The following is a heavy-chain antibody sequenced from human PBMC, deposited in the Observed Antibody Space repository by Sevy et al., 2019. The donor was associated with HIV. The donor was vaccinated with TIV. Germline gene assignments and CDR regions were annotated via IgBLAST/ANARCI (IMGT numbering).Heavy chain of an antibody. CDR2: IKGKTDGGTT. Sequence: GGSLRLSCATSGSTFSRAWMTWVRQAPGKGLEWVGRIKGKTDGGTTDYAAPVKGRFTISRDESKNTVYLQINSLKTEDTAMYYCTTKSDFWSGYQYFDLWGRGTLVTVSS. J-gene: IGHJ2*01. CDR1: GSTFSRAW. D-gene: IGHD3-3*01. CDR3: TTKSDFWSGYQYFDL. V-gene: IGHV3-15*01.